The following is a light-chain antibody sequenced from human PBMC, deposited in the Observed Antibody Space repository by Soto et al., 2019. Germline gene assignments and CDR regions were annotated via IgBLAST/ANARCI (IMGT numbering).Light chain of an antibody. J-gene: IGKJ1*01. CDR2: KAS. CDR3: QQYNSFWT. CDR1: QSISSW. V-gene: IGKV1-5*03. Sequence: DIQMTQSPSTLSASVGDRVTITCRASQSISSWLAWYQQKPGKAPKLLIYKASSLGSGVPSRFSGSGSGTEFTLTISSLQPDDFATYHCQQYNSFWTFGQGTKVEIK.